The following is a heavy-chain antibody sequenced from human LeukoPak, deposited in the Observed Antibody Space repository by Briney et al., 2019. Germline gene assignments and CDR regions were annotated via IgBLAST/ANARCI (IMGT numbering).Heavy chain of an antibody. V-gene: IGHV1-69*13. CDR1: GGTFISYA. CDR3: AGDFWSGYRYYYYYMDV. CDR2: IIPIFGTA. Sequence: GASVKVSCKASGGTFISYAISWVRQAPGQGLEWMGGIIPIFGTANYAQKFQGRVTITADESTSTAYMELSSLRSEDTAVYYCAGDFWSGYRYYYYYMDVWGKGTTVTVSS. D-gene: IGHD3-3*01. J-gene: IGHJ6*03.